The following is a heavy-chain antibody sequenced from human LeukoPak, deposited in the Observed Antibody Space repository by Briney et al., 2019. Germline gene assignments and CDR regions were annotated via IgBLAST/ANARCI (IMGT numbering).Heavy chain of an antibody. D-gene: IGHD2-15*01. Sequence: SETLSLTCTVSGDSISNYYWSWIRQPPGKGLEWIGYIYYSGSTNYNPSLKSRVTISVDTSKNQFSLKLSSVTAADTAVYYCARGDPLLGYCSGGSCLKFDYWGQGTLVTVSS. CDR3: ARGDPLLGYCSGGSCLKFDY. V-gene: IGHV4-59*01. CDR2: IYYSGST. CDR1: GDSISNYY. J-gene: IGHJ4*02.